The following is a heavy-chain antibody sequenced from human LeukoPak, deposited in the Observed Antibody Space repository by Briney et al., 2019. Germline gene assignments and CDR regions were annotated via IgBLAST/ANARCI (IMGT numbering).Heavy chain of an antibody. J-gene: IGHJ5*02. V-gene: IGHV3-23*01. CDR2: ISGSGGST. D-gene: IGHD3-10*01. Sequence: AGGSLRLSCAASGFTFSSYAMSWVRQAPGKGLEWVSAISGSGGSTYYADSVKGRFTISRDNSKNTLYLQMNSLRAEDTAVYYCAKEFGVYGSGCYYNPFWFGPWGQGTLVTVSS. CDR3: AKEFGVYGSGCYYNPFWFGP. CDR1: GFTFSSYA.